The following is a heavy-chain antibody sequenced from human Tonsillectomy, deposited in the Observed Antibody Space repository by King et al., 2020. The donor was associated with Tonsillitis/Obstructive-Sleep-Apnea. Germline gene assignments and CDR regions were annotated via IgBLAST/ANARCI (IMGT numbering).Heavy chain of an antibody. D-gene: IGHD3-3*01. J-gene: IGHJ5*02. CDR2: IYYSGST. V-gene: IGHV4-59*08. CDR1: GGSISSYY. Sequence: VQLVESGPGLVKPSETLSLTCTVSGGSISSYYWSWIRQPPGKGLEWIGYIYYSGSTNYNPSLKSRVTISVDTSKNQFSLKLSSVTAADTAVYYCARQDYDFWSGYWAHNWFDPWGQGTLVTVSS. CDR3: ARQDYDFWSGYWAHNWFDP.